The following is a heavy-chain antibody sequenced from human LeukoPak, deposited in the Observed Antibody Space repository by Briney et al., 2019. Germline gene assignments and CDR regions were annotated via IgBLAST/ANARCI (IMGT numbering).Heavy chain of an antibody. Sequence: GGSLRLSCAASGFTFSSYWMSWVRQAPGKGLEWVANIKQDGGEKYYVDSVKGRFTISRDNAKNSLYLQMNSLRAEDTAVYYCARVTLVVITLGDAFDIWGQGTMVTVSS. CDR1: GFTFSSYW. J-gene: IGHJ3*02. CDR2: IKQDGGEK. V-gene: IGHV3-7*01. D-gene: IGHD3-22*01. CDR3: ARVTLVVITLGDAFDI.